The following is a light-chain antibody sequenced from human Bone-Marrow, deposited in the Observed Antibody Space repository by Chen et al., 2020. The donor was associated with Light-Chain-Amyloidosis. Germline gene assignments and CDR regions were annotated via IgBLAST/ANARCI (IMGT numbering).Light chain of an antibody. CDR1: QTIGKY. CDR2: AAS. CDR3: QQSYSTPIT. Sequence: DIQMTQSPSSLSAYERDRVTITCRASQTIGKYLNWYQQKPGKAPKLLIYAASSLQSGVPSRFSGSGSGTDFTLSISSLQAEDFAIYYCQQSYSTPITFGQRTRLEIK. J-gene: IGKJ5*01. V-gene: IGKV1-39*01.